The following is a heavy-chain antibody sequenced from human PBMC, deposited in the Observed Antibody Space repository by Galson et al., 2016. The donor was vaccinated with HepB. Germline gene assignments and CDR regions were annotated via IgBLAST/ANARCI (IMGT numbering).Heavy chain of an antibody. CDR2: LYRDGFT. D-gene: IGHD6-6*01. J-gene: IGHJ4*02. CDR1: GFVVSSTY. CDR3: ARDGRQDRGSIFDY. V-gene: IGHV3-66*01. Sequence: SLRLSCAASGFVVSSTYMAWVRQAPGRGLECVSLLYRDGFTYYADSVKGRFTISRDNSKSTFYLQMNSLRADDTAVYYCARDGRQDRGSIFDYWGQGTLVTVSS.